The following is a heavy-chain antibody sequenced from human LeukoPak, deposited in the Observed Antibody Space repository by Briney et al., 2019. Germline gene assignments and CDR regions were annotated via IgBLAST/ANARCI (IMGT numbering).Heavy chain of an antibody. D-gene: IGHD6-6*01. V-gene: IGHV3-11*01. CDR2: ITSSGSTI. J-gene: IGHJ3*02. CDR1: GFTFSDYY. Sequence: GGSLRLSCAASGFTFSDYYMSWIRQAPGKWLEWVSYITSSGSTIYYADSMKGRFTISRDNAKHSLFLQLDSLRAEDTAVYYCARIGRPAAFDIWGQGTLVIVSS. CDR3: ARIGRPAAFDI.